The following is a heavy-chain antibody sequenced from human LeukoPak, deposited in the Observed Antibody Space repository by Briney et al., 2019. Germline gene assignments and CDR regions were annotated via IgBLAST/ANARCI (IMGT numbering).Heavy chain of an antibody. Sequence: PGGSLRLSCAASGFTFDDYAMHWVRQAPGKGLEWVSLISGDSGSTYYADSVKGRFTISRDNSKNSLYLQMNSLRTEDTALYYCAKDISPRAVVVAAPDAYWGQGTLVTVSS. CDR3: AKDISPRAVVVAAPDAY. CDR1: GFTFDDYA. D-gene: IGHD2-15*01. V-gene: IGHV3-43*02. J-gene: IGHJ4*02. CDR2: ISGDSGST.